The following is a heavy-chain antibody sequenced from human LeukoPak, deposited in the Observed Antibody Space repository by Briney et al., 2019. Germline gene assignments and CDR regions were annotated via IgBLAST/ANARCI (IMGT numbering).Heavy chain of an antibody. CDR1: GFNFNNFA. Sequence: PGGSLRLSCAASGFNFNNFAMSWVRQAPGKGPEWLSAMTGPADTTYYAESVKGRFTISRDYFKSMVYLQMNSLRVEDTAIYYCAKGAEIDHRGQGTLVTVSS. CDR3: AKGAEIDH. V-gene: IGHV3-23*01. CDR2: MTGPADTT. J-gene: IGHJ4*02.